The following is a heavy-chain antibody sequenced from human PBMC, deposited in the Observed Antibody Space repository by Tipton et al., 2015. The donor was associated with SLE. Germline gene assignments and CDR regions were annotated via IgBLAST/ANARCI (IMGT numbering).Heavy chain of an antibody. V-gene: IGHV4-31*11. J-gene: IGHJ3*02. Sequence: TLSLTCGVSGDSISGGGYYWSWIRQHPGKGLEWIGYIYFSGSAYYNPSLDSRVTISVDASKNQFSLNLRSLTAADTAVYYCVRRDYGGLGGAFDSWGQGTMVTVSS. CDR2: IYFSGSA. CDR3: VRRDYGGLGGAFDS. CDR1: GDSISGGGYY. D-gene: IGHD4-17*01.